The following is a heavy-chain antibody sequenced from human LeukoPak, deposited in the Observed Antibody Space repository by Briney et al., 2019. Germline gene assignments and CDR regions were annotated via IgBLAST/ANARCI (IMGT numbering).Heavy chain of an antibody. CDR3: ARDIRGWNWFDP. J-gene: IGHJ5*02. CDR2: IYYSGST. V-gene: IGHV4-59*01. D-gene: IGHD2-15*01. Sequence: SETLSLTCTVSGGSISSYYWSWIWQPPGKGLEWIGYIYYSGSTNYNPSLKSRVTISVDTSKNQFSLKLSSVTAADTAVYYCARDIRGWNWFDPRGQGTLVTVSS. CDR1: GGSISSYY.